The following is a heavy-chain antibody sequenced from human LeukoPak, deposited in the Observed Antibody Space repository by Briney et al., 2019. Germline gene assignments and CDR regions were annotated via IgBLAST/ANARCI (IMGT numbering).Heavy chain of an antibody. Sequence: GGSLRLSCAASGFTFSSYAMSWVHQAPGKGLEWVSAISGSGGSTYYADSVKGRFTISRDNSKSTLYLQMNSLRAEDTAVYYCARGLQQLVLAYYYGMDVWGQGTTVTVSS. CDR2: ISGSGGST. J-gene: IGHJ6*02. V-gene: IGHV3-23*01. D-gene: IGHD6-13*01. CDR1: GFTFSSYA. CDR3: ARGLQQLVLAYYYGMDV.